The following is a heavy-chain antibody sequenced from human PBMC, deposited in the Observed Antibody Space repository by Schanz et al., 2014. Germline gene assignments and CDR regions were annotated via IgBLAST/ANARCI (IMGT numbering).Heavy chain of an antibody. V-gene: IGHV3-23*01. CDR3: AKQIHYDILTVTRN. CDR2: LSGSGGST. J-gene: IGHJ4*02. CDR1: GFTFSSYA. Sequence: EVQLLESGGGLVQPGGSLRLSCAASGFTFSSYAMSWVRQAPGKGLEWVSALSGSGGSTYYADSVKGRFTISRDNTNNTLYLQKNNLRTEDTDVYYCAKQIHYDILTVTRNWGQGTLVTVSS. D-gene: IGHD3-9*01.